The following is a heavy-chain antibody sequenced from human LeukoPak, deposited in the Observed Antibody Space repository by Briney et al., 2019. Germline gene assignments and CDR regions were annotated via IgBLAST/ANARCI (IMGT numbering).Heavy chain of an antibody. V-gene: IGHV4-59*08. Sequence: SETLSLTCTVSGGSISSYYWSWIRQPPGKGLEWIGYIYYSGSTNYNPSLKSRVTISVDTSKNQFSLKLSSVTAADTAVYYCARGDGDVVPASEGYGMDVWGQGTTVTVSS. CDR3: ARGDGDVVPASEGYGMDV. D-gene: IGHD2-2*01. CDR1: GGSISSYY. CDR2: IYYSGST. J-gene: IGHJ6*02.